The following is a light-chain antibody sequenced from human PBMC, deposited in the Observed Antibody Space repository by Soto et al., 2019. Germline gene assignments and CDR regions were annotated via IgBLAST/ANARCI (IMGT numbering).Light chain of an antibody. CDR3: CSYAGSSTWV. V-gene: IGLV2-23*01. J-gene: IGLJ3*02. CDR2: EGS. CDR1: SSDVGSYHL. Sequence: QSALTQPASVSGSPGQSITISCTGTSSDVGSYHLVSWYQQHPGKAPKLMIYEGSKRPSGVPNRFSGSKSGNTASLTISGLQAEDEADYYFCSYAGSSTWVFGGGTKLTVL.